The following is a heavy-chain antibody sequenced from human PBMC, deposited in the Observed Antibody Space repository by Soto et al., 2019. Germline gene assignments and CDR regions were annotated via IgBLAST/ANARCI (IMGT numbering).Heavy chain of an antibody. CDR3: ARDGSGPFDY. CDR1: GFTVRTND. J-gene: IGHJ4*02. Sequence: GGSLRLSCAASGFTVRTNDMSWVRQAPGKGLERIELIHRVENSKYSDSTYYADSVWDRFTISRDNSKNTVDLQMNDLSAEDTAMYYCARDGSGPFDYWGQGSLVTVSS. D-gene: IGHD6-19*01. V-gene: IGHV3-66*01. CDR2: IHRVENSKYSDST.